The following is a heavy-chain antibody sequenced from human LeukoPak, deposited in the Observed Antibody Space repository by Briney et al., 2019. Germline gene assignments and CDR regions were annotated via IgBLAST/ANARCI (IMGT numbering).Heavy chain of an antibody. CDR2: IIPIFGTA. Sequence: ASVKVSCKASGYTFTSYGISWVRQAPGQGLEWMGGIIPIFGTANYAQKFQGRVTITADESTSTAYMELSSLRSEDTAVYYCARDLDGGMATILDYYGMDVWGQGTTVTVSS. J-gene: IGHJ6*02. CDR3: ARDLDGGMATILDYYGMDV. V-gene: IGHV1-69*13. D-gene: IGHD5-24*01. CDR1: GYTFTSYG.